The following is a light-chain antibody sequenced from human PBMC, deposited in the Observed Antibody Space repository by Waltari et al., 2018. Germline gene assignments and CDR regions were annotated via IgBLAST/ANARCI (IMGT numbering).Light chain of an antibody. V-gene: IGLV3-19*01. Sequence: SSELTQGPAVSVALGQTVKITCHGDSLRTSYATWYQLKPGQAPVLVLFGTEKRPSGIPDRFSGYSSGTTSSLTITGAQAEDEADYYCHSRKGRNNEVVFGGGTKLTVL. CDR1: SLRTSY. CDR2: GTE. CDR3: HSRKGRNNEVV. J-gene: IGLJ3*02.